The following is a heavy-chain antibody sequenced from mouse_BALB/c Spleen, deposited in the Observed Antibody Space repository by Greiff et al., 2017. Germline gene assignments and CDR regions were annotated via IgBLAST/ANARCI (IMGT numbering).Heavy chain of an antibody. CDR1: GFTFSSYT. V-gene: IGHV5-12-2*01. J-gene: IGHJ3*01. Sequence: EAKLMESGGGLVQPGGSLKLSCAASGFTFSSYTMSWVRQTPEKRLEWVAYISNGGGSTYYPDTVKGRFTISRDNAKNTLYLQMSSLKSEDTAMYYCARLFITTGGFAYWGQGTLVTVSA. CDR3: ARLFITTGGFAY. D-gene: IGHD1-1*01. CDR2: ISNGGGST.